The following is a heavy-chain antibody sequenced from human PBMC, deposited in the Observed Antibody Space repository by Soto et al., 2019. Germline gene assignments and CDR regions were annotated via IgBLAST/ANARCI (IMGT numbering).Heavy chain of an antibody. CDR3: AAGYYDSSGYCYLSDAFDI. Sequence: GASVKVSCKASGFTFTSSAVQWVRQARGQRLEWIGWIVVGSGNTNYAQKFQERVTITRDMSTSTAYMELSSLRSEDTAVYYCAAGYYDSSGYCYLSDAFDIWGQGTMVTVSS. D-gene: IGHD3-22*01. CDR2: IVVGSGNT. CDR1: GFTFTSSA. J-gene: IGHJ3*02. V-gene: IGHV1-58*01.